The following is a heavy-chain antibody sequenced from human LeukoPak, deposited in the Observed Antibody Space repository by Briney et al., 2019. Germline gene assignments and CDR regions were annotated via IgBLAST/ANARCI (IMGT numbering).Heavy chain of an antibody. CDR3: ARGAKFRSYGSGTFSTSLPFDP. J-gene: IGHJ5*02. CDR1: GYTFTTYV. Sequence: ASVTVSCMASGYTFTTYVIHWVRQAPGQRLEWMGCINPGNGNPKYSQEFQGRVTITRDTSASTAYMELSSLRSEDMAVYYCARGAKFRSYGSGTFSTSLPFDPWGQGTLVTVSS. CDR2: INPGNGNP. V-gene: IGHV1-3*03. D-gene: IGHD3-10*01.